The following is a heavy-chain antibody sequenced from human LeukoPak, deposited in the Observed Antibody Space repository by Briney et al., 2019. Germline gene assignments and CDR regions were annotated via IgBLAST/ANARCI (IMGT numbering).Heavy chain of an antibody. CDR1: GFTFSSYA. CDR2: ISGSGGST. J-gene: IGHJ1*01. D-gene: IGHD4-17*01. CDR3: AKDLYGDYDPGYFQH. V-gene: IGHV3-23*01. Sequence: PSGGSLRLSCAASGFTFSSYAMSWVRQAPGKGLEWVSAISGSGGSTYYADSVKGRFTISRDNSKNTLYLQMNSLRAEDTAVYYCAKDLYGDYDPGYFQHWGQGTLVTVSS.